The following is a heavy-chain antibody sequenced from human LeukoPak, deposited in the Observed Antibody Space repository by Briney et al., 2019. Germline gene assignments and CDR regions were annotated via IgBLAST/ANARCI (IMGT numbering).Heavy chain of an antibody. Sequence: SETLSLTCTVSGGSISSSSYYWGWIRQPPGKGLEWIGSIYYSGSTYYNPPLKSRVTISVDTSKNQFSLKLSSVTAADTAVYYCASLPGAAAGSRSDAFDIWGQGTMVIVSS. CDR2: IYYSGST. CDR1: GGSISSSSYY. CDR3: ASLPGAAAGSRSDAFDI. D-gene: IGHD6-13*01. J-gene: IGHJ3*02. V-gene: IGHV4-39*01.